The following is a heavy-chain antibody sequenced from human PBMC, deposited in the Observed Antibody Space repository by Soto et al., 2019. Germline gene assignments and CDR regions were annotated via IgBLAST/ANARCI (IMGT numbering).Heavy chain of an antibody. CDR2: TSYDGSDK. Sequence: QVQLVESGGGVVQPGTSLRVSCVGSGFTFRSYVIHWVRQAPGKGLEWVVLTSYDGSDKYYDDSVRGRFTISRDNSRNTVELLMDSLGLEDTALYFCARWGTTGGLDVWGQGTLVSV. V-gene: IGHV3-30*19. CDR3: ARWGTTGGLDV. D-gene: IGHD3-16*01. J-gene: IGHJ1*01. CDR1: GFTFRSYV.